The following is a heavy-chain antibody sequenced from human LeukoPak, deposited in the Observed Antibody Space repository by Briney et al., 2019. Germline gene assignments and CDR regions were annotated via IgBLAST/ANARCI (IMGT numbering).Heavy chain of an antibody. J-gene: IGHJ6*02. D-gene: IGHD6-13*01. CDR3: AAATAAAGASNGMDV. CDR2: INKDGSSS. CDR1: GFTFTTSW. Sequence: PGGSLRLSCAASGFTFTTSWMHWVRQAPGNGLVWVSRINKDGSSSNYAASVKGRFTISRDNAKNTLYLQMNSLRIEDTAVYYCAAATAAAGASNGMDVWVQGTTVTVSS. V-gene: IGHV3-74*01.